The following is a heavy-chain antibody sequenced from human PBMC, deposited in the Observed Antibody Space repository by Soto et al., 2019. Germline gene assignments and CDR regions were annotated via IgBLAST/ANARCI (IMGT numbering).Heavy chain of an antibody. Sequence: SETLSLTCTVSGGSISSYYWSWIRQPPGKGLEWIGYIYYSGSTNYNPSLKSRVTISVDTSKNQFSLKLSSVTAADTAVYYCARCLEPYSAPAFDIWGPGTMLTVSS. CDR3: ARCLEPYSAPAFDI. CDR1: GGSISSYY. D-gene: IGHD1-1*01. J-gene: IGHJ3*02. CDR2: IYYSGST. V-gene: IGHV4-59*01.